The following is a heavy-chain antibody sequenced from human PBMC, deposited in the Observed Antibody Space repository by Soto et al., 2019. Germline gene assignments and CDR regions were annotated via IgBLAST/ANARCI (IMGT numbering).Heavy chain of an antibody. CDR3: AREYGDYVDY. D-gene: IGHD4-17*01. Sequence: PSETLSLTCTVSGGSIRSGGYYWSWIRQHPGKGLEWIGYIYYSGSTYYNPSLKSRVTISVDTSKNQFSLKLSSVTAADTAVYYCAREYGDYVDYWGQGTLVTVSS. V-gene: IGHV4-31*03. CDR1: GGSIRSGGYY. J-gene: IGHJ4*02. CDR2: IYYSGST.